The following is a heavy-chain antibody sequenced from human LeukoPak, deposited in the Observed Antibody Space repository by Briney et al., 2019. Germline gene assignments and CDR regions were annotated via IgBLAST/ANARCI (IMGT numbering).Heavy chain of an antibody. CDR2: IYYSGST. CDR1: GGSISSSSYY. J-gene: IGHJ4*02. CDR3: ARGAGYSYGYGFYFDY. Sequence: LETLSLTCTVSGGSISSSSYYWGWIRQPPGKGLEWIGSIYYSGSTYYNPSLKSRVTISVDTSKNQFSLKLSSVTAADTAVYYCARGAGYSYGYGFYFDYWGQGTLVTVSS. V-gene: IGHV4-39*01. D-gene: IGHD5-18*01.